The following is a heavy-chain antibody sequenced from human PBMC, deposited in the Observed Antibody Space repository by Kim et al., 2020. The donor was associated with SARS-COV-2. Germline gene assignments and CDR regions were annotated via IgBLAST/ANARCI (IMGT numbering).Heavy chain of an antibody. Sequence: WYNDYAGSVNRPITINPDTSKNQFSLQLNSVTPEDTAVYYCAREADKFDYWGQGTLVTVSS. J-gene: IGHJ4*02. V-gene: IGHV6-1*01. CDR2: WYN. D-gene: IGHD6-25*01. CDR3: AREADKFDY.